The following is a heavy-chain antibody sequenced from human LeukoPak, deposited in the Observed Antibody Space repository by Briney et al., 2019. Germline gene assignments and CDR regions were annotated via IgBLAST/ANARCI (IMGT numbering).Heavy chain of an antibody. Sequence: ASVKVSCKASGYTFTSYDINWVRQATGQGLEWMGWMNPNSGNTGYAQKFQGRVTMTRDTSTSTVYMELSSLRSEDTAVYYCARGSEAVAYDYWGQGTLVTVSS. J-gene: IGHJ4*02. CDR1: GYTFTSYD. CDR3: ARGSEAVAYDY. V-gene: IGHV1-8*02. CDR2: MNPNSGNT. D-gene: IGHD6-19*01.